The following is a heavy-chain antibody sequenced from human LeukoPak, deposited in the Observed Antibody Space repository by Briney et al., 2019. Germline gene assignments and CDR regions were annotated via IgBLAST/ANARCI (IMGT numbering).Heavy chain of an antibody. J-gene: IGHJ5*02. D-gene: IGHD1-26*01. CDR1: GFTFSSYA. V-gene: IGHV3-64*01. CDR2: ISSNGGST. CDR3: ARERARGGFDP. Sequence: GGSLRLSCAASGFTFSSYAMHWVRQAPGKGLEYVLAISSNGGSTYYANSVKGRFTISRDNSKNTLYLQMGSLRAEDMAVYYCARERARGGFDPWGQGTLVTVSS.